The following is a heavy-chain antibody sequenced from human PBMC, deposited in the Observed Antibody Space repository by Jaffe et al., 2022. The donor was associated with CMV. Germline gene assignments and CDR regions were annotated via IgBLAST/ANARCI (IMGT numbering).Heavy chain of an antibody. CDR3: ARVSYYYDSSGYQNPLYYFDY. J-gene: IGHJ4*02. CDR2: IYSGGST. Sequence: EVQLVESGGGLIQPGGSLRLSCAASGFTVSSNYMSWVRQAPGKGLEWVSVIYSGGSTYYADSVKGRFTISRDNSKNTLYLQMNSLRAEDTAVYYCARVSYYYDSSGYQNPLYYFDYWGQGTLVTVSS. CDR1: GFTVSSNY. V-gene: IGHV3-53*01. D-gene: IGHD3-22*01.